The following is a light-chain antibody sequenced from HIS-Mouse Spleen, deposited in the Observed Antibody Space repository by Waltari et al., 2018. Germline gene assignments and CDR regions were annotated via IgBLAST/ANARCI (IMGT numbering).Light chain of an antibody. CDR3: YSTDSSGNHRRV. Sequence: SYELTQPPSVSVSPGQTARLTSSGDALPTKYAYWYQQKSGQAPVLVIYEDSKRPSGIPERFSGSSSGTMATLTISGAQVEDEADYYCYSTDSSGNHRRVFGGGTKLTVL. CDR2: EDS. V-gene: IGLV3-10*01. J-gene: IGLJ3*02. CDR1: ALPTKY.